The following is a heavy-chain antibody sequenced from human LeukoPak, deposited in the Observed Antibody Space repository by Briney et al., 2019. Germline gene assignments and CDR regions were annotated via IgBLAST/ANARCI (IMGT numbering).Heavy chain of an antibody. J-gene: IGHJ3*02. D-gene: IGHD3-10*01. CDR3: ARGGSYYNEAFDI. V-gene: IGHV3-48*01. CDR1: GFTFSSYS. CDR2: ISSSSGSI. Sequence: GGSLRLSCAASGFTFSSYSMNWVRQAPGKGLEWASYISSSSGSIYYADSVRVLFTISRDNANNSLSLQMNRHRAEDTAVYYCARGGSYYNEAFDIWGQGTMVTVSS.